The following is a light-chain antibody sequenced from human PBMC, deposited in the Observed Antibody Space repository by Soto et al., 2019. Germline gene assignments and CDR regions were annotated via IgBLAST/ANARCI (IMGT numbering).Light chain of an antibody. CDR1: SSDVAGYNY. CDR2: DVS. Sequence: QSALTQPRSVSGSPGQSVTISCTGTSSDVAGYNYVSWYQQHPGKAPKLMIYDVSKRPSGVPDRFSGSKSGNTASLTISGLQAEDVAEYYCCSYAGSYTYVFGTGTKVTVL. CDR3: CSYAGSYTYV. V-gene: IGLV2-11*01. J-gene: IGLJ1*01.